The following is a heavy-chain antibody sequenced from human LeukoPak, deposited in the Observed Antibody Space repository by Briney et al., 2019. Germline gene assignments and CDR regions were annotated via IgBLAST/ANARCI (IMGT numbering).Heavy chain of an antibody. Sequence: GGSLRLSCAASGFTFSSYGMHWVRQAPGKGLEWAAVIWYDGSNKYYADSVKGRFTISRDNSKNTLYLQMNSLRAEDTAVYYCAREYSSGWFYYYYYMDVWGKGTTVTVSS. CDR1: GFTFSSYG. V-gene: IGHV3-33*01. J-gene: IGHJ6*03. CDR3: AREYSSGWFYYYYYMDV. CDR2: IWYDGSNK. D-gene: IGHD6-19*01.